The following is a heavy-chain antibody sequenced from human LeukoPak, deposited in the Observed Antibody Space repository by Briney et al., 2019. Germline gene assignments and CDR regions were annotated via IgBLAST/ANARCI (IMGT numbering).Heavy chain of an antibody. CDR1: GFTFSSYS. J-gene: IGHJ4*02. V-gene: IGHV3-23*01. D-gene: IGHD3-16*01. CDR2: ISGSGDNT. CDR3: AKGGGGVLAS. Sequence: GGSLRLSCAGSGFTFSSYSMNWVRQAPGKGLEWVSSISGSGDNTYYADSVKGRFTISRDNSKNTLFLQMNSLKADDTAVYYCAKGGGGVLASWGQGTLVTVSS.